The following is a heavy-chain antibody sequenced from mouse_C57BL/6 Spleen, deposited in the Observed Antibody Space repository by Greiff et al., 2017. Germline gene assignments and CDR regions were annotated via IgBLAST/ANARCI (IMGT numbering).Heavy chain of an antibody. CDR2: IYPGDGDT. Sequence: QVQLQQSGPELVKPGASVKISCKASGYAFSSSWMNWVKQRPGKGLEWIGRIYPGDGDTNYNGKFKGKATLTADKSSSTAYMQLSSLTSEDSAVYFCANSSGSPYYLDYWGQGTTLTVSS. J-gene: IGHJ2*01. V-gene: IGHV1-82*01. CDR3: ANSSGSPYYLDY. CDR1: GYAFSSSW. D-gene: IGHD3-2*02.